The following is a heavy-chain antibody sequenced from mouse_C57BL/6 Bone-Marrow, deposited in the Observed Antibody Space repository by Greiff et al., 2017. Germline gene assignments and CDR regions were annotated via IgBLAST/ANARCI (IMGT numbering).Heavy chain of an antibody. D-gene: IGHD2-4*01. V-gene: IGHV1-59*01. CDR2: IDPSGSDN. CDR1: GYTFTSYW. CDR3: ARRCDYQGWCAV. J-gene: IGHJ3*01. Sequence: QVQLQQPGAELVRPGTSVKLSCKASGYTFTSYWMHWVKQRPGQGLEWIGRIDPSGSDNNYNQKFKGQATLTVDTSSSTAYMQLISLTSEDSAVYYCARRCDYQGWCAVWGKGTLVTVSA.